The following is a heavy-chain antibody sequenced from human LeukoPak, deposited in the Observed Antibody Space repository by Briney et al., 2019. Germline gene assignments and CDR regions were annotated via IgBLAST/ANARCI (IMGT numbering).Heavy chain of an antibody. J-gene: IGHJ4*02. Sequence: PSETLSLTCAVSGGSFSSYYWSWIRRPPGKGLEWIGYIYNSGSTYYNPSLKSRVTISLDTSKNQFSLKLSSVTAADTAIYYCATFKGSPYTYGPYYFDYWGQGTLVTVSS. CDR3: ATFKGSPYTYGPYYFDY. V-gene: IGHV4-59*01. D-gene: IGHD5-18*01. CDR1: GGSFSSYY. CDR2: IYNSGST.